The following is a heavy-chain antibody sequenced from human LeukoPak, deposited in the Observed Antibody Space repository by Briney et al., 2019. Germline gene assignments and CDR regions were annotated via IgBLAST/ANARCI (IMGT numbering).Heavy chain of an antibody. Sequence: ASVKVSCKASGGTFSTYAISWVRQAPGQGLEWMGIINPSGGSTSYAQKFQGRVTMTRDTSTSTVYMELSSLRSEDTAVYYCARALTYYYDSSGYDLDYWGQGTLVTVSS. CDR2: INPSGGST. CDR3: ARALTYYYDSSGYDLDY. J-gene: IGHJ4*02. D-gene: IGHD3-22*01. CDR1: GGTFSTYA. V-gene: IGHV1-46*01.